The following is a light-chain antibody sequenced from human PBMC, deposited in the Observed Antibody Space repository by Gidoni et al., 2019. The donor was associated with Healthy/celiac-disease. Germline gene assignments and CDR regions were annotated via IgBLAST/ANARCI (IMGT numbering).Light chain of an antibody. CDR2: QDN. J-gene: IGLJ2*01. CDR1: KLGDKY. CDR3: QAWDSSTHVI. V-gene: IGLV3-1*01. Sequence: SYELTQPPSVSVSPGQTASITCSGDKLGDKYACWYQQKPGQSPVLVIYQDNKRPSGIPERFSCSNSGNTADLTISGAQAVDEADYYCQAWDSSTHVIFGGGTKLTVL.